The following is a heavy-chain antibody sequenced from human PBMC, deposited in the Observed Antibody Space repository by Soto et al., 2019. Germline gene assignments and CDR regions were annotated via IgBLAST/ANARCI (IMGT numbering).Heavy chain of an antibody. CDR1: GGSLSSGDYY. Sequence: SETLSLTCTVSGGSLSSGDYYWSWIRQPPGKGLEWIGYIYYSGSTYYKPSLKSRLVISVDTSKNQFSLKLSSVTAADTAVYYCARDYMVRGASYFDPWGQGTLVTVS. D-gene: IGHD3-10*01. CDR3: ARDYMVRGASYFDP. CDR2: IYYSGST. V-gene: IGHV4-30-4*01. J-gene: IGHJ5*02.